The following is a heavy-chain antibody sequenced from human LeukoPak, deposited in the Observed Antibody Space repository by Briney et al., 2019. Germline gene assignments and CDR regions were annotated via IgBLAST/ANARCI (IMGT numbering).Heavy chain of an antibody. V-gene: IGHV3-7*03. J-gene: IGHJ6*03. D-gene: IGHD3-10*01. CDR3: ARVTESYGSGRRHNYYYYYMDV. Sequence: GGSLRLSCAASGFTFSSYWMTWVRQAPEKGLEWVANIKQDGSEKHYVDSVKGRFTISRDNAKNSLYLQMNTLRAEDTAVYYCARVTESYGSGRRHNYYYYYMDVWGKGTTVTISS. CDR2: IKQDGSEK. CDR1: GFTFSSYW.